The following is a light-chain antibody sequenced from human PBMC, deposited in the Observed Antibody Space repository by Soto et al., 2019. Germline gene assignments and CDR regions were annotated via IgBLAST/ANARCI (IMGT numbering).Light chain of an antibody. Sequence: EIVLTQSPATLSLSPGERATLSCRASQSVSVYLAWYQQKPGQAPRLLISDASDRAAGVPVRFSGSGSGTDFTITISRLEPEDFEVYYCQQYGSSPITFGQGTRLEIK. CDR2: DAS. CDR3: QQYGSSPIT. V-gene: IGKV3-20*01. CDR1: QSVSVY. J-gene: IGKJ5*01.